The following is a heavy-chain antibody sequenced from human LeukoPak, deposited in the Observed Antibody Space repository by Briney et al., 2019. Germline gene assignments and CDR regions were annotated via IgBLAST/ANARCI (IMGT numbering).Heavy chain of an antibody. V-gene: IGHV3-23*01. J-gene: IGHJ6*02. CDR3: AEGLRGGYCSSASCYELNYYYYGMDV. D-gene: IGHD2-2*01. Sequence: GGSLRLSCAASGFTFSSYAMTWVRQAPGKGLEWVSAISGSGGSTYYADSVKGRFTISRDNSKNTLYLQMNSLRAEDTAVYYCAEGLRGGYCSSASCYELNYYYYGMDVWGQGTTVTVSS. CDR1: GFTFSSYA. CDR2: ISGSGGST.